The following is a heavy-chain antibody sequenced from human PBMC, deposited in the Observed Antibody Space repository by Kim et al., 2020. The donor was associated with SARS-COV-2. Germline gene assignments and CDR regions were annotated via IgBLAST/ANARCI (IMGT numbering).Heavy chain of an antibody. D-gene: IGHD6-13*01. Sequence: ASVKVSCKASGYTFTDHYIHWVRQAPGQGLEWMGWISPRNGDINYAQKFQGRVSMTRDTSISTAYMELNRLRSDDTAIYYCAKVHIGTAGRGFDIWVQGTMVTVSS. V-gene: IGHV1-2*02. J-gene: IGHJ3*02. CDR3: AKVHIGTAGRGFDI. CDR1: GYTFTDHY. CDR2: ISPRNGDI.